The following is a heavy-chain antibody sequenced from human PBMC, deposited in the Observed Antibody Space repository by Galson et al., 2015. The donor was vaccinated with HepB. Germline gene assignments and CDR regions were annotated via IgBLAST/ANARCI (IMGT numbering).Heavy chain of an antibody. D-gene: IGHD4-17*01. CDR3: AKGFYGDSISIGEYFQH. CDR1: GFTFSSYA. Sequence: SLRLSCAASGFTFSSYAMSWVRQAPGKGLEWVSAISGSGGSTYYADSVKGRFTISRDNSKNTLYLQMNSLRAEDTAVYYCAKGFYGDSISIGEYFQHWGQGTLVTVSS. CDR2: ISGSGGST. J-gene: IGHJ1*01. V-gene: IGHV3-23*01.